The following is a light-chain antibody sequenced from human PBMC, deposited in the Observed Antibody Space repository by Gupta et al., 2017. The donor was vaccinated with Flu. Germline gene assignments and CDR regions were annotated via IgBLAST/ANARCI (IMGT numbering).Light chain of an antibody. Sequence: RSTLSASVGDRVTITCRASQSISSWLAWYQQKPGKPPKLLIYMASTLETGVPSRFAGSGSGTEFTLTISSLQPDDFATYYCQEDNKYSWTFGQGTKVEIK. V-gene: IGKV1-5*03. CDR2: MAS. J-gene: IGKJ1*01. CDR3: QEDNKYSWT. CDR1: QSISSW.